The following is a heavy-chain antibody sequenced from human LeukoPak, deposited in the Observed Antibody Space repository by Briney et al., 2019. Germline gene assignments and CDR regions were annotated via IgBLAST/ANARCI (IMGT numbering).Heavy chain of an antibody. CDR2: VTWDGYQQ. Sequence: GGSLRLSCVGSGFIFDDHALHWVRQVPGKGLEYVSGVTWDGYQQAYADSVEGRFAISRDNAKNMLFLQMNSLRAEDTAVYYCVRGGPSTWSWGQGTLVTVSS. J-gene: IGHJ5*02. CDR1: GFIFDDHA. D-gene: IGHD2-15*01. V-gene: IGHV3-9*01. CDR3: VRGGPSTWS.